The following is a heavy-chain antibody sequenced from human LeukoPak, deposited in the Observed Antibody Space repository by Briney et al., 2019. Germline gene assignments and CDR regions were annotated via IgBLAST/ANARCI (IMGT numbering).Heavy chain of an antibody. CDR1: GGTFSSYA. CDR2: IIPIFGTA. CDR3: ARGAYYYDTSGYFY. Sequence: SVKVSCKASGGTFSSYAISWVRQAPGQGLEWMGGIIPIFGTANYAQKFQGRVTITTDESTSTAYMELSSLRSEDTAVYYCARGAYYYDTSGYFYWGQGTLVTASS. V-gene: IGHV1-69*05. J-gene: IGHJ4*02. D-gene: IGHD3-22*01.